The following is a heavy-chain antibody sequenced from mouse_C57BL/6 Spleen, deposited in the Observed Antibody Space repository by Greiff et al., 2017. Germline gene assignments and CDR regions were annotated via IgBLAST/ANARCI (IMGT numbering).Heavy chain of an antibody. V-gene: IGHV5-6*02. CDR2: ISSGGSYT. Sequence: EVMLVESGGDLVKPGGSLKLSCAASGFTFSSYGMSWVRQTPDKRLEWVATISSGGSYTYYPDSVKGRFTISRDNAKNTLYLQMSSLKSEDTAMYYCARLYYYGSSLAYYAMDYWGQGTSVTVSS. CDR1: GFTFSSYG. J-gene: IGHJ4*01. CDR3: ARLYYYGSSLAYYAMDY. D-gene: IGHD1-1*01.